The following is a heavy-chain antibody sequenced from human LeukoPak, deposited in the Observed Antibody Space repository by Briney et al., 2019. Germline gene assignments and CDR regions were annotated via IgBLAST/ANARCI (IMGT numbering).Heavy chain of an antibody. CDR2: IKQDGSEK. J-gene: IGHJ4*02. V-gene: IGHV3-7*01. Sequence: PGGSLRLSCAASGFTFSSYWMSWVRQAPGKGLEWVANIKQDGSEKYYVDSVKGRFTISRDNAKNSLYLQMNSLRAEDTAVYYCARQRGGSYPRGVYYFDYWGQGTLVTVSS. CDR3: ARQRGGSYPRGVYYFDY. D-gene: IGHD1-26*01. CDR1: GFTFSSYW.